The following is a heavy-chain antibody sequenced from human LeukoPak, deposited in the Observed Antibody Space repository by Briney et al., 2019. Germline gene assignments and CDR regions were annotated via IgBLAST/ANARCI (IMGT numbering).Heavy chain of an antibody. Sequence: GGSLRLSCAASGFTFSSYGMSWVRQAPGKGLEWVSAISGSGGSTYYADSVKGRFTISRDNSKNTLYLQMNSLRAEDTAVYYCASLTVRGAQIDYWGQGTLVTVSS. D-gene: IGHD3-10*01. CDR3: ASLTVRGAQIDY. V-gene: IGHV3-23*01. J-gene: IGHJ4*02. CDR1: GFTFSSYG. CDR2: ISGSGGST.